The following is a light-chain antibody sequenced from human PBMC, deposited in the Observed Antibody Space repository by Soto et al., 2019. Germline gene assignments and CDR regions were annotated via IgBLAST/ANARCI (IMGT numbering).Light chain of an antibody. CDR2: DVT. V-gene: IGLV2-14*03. Sequence: QSALTQPASVSGSPGQSITISCTGTSSDIGAYNYVSWYQLHPGKAPKLIIFDVTYRPSGVSSRFSGSKSGNTASLTISGIQAEDEDDYYCSSYSTRSTLFGGGTKLTVL. CDR1: SSDIGAYNY. CDR3: SSYSTRSTL. J-gene: IGLJ2*01.